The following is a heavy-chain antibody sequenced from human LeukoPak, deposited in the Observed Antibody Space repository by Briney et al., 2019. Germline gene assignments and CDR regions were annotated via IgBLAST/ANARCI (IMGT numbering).Heavy chain of an antibody. CDR1: GGSFSGYY. V-gene: IGHV4-34*01. Sequence: SETLSLTCAVYGGSFSGYYWSWIRQPPGKGLEWIGEINHIRSTNYNPSLKSRVTISVDTSKNQFSLKLSSLTAADTAVYYCARSPNSSGYYLVPWFDPWGQGTLVTVSS. D-gene: IGHD3-22*01. CDR3: ARSPNSSGYYLVPWFDP. CDR2: INHIRST. J-gene: IGHJ5*02.